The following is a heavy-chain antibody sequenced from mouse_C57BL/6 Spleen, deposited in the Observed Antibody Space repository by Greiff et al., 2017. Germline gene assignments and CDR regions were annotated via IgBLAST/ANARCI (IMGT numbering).Heavy chain of an antibody. J-gene: IGHJ4*01. CDR3: ARWGGSGYEDY. CDR1: GYTFTSYW. V-gene: IGHV1-61*01. CDR2: IYPSDSET. D-gene: IGHD3-2*02. Sequence: VQLQQSGAELVRPGSSVKLSCKASGYTFTSYWMDWVKQRPGQGLEWIGNIYPSDSETHYNQKFKDKATLTVDKSSSTAYMQLSSLTSEDSAVYYCARWGGSGYEDYWGQGTSVTVSS.